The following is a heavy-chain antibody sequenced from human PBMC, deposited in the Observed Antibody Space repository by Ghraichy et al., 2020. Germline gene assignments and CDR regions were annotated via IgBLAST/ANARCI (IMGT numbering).Heavy chain of an antibody. CDR1: GYTFTSYG. J-gene: IGHJ4*02. D-gene: IGHD7-27*01. CDR2: ISAYNGNT. V-gene: IGHV1-18*04. CDR3: ARDRRLTGDPDPFDY. Sequence: ASVKVSCKASGYTFTSYGISWVRQAPGQGLEWMGWISAYNGNTNYAQKLQGRVTMTTDTSTSAAYMELRSLRSDDTAVYYCARDRRLTGDPDPFDYWGQGTLVTVSS.